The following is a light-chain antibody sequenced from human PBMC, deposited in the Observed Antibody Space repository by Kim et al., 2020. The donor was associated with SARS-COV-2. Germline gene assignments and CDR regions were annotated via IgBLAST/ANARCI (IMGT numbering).Light chain of an antibody. CDR2: AAS. CDR3: QQCKSAPWT. CDR1: QCISNY. Sequence: ASVGDRFTITCRASQCISNYLAWYQQKPGTVPKLLIYAASALQAGVPSRFSGSGSGTDFTLTIASLQPEDVAAYYCQQCKSAPWTFGQGTKVDIK. J-gene: IGKJ1*01. V-gene: IGKV1-27*01.